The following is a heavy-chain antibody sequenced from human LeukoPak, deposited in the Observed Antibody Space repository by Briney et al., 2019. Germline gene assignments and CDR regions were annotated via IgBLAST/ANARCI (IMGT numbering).Heavy chain of an antibody. CDR2: ISGSGGTT. V-gene: IGHV3-23*01. Sequence: GGSLRLSCAASEFTFSSYGMHWVRQTPGRGLEWVSSISGSGGTTYYADSVKGRFTISRDNSKNTLYLQMNSLRGEDTAVYYCSKRDYWGEGTLVTVSS. J-gene: IGHJ4*02. CDR3: SKRDY. CDR1: EFTFSSYG.